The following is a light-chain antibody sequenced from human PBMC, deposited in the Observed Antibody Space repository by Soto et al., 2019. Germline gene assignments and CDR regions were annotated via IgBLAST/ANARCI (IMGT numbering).Light chain of an antibody. CDR1: RIITSSY. Sequence: EIVLTQSPGTLSLSPGERATLSCRASRIITSSYLAWYQQRRGQAPRLLIYGASNRATGTPDRFSGSGSGTDFTLTISKLEPEDSAVYYCQQYGSSPWPFGQGTKVDI. CDR2: GAS. V-gene: IGKV3-20*01. CDR3: QQYGSSPWP. J-gene: IGKJ1*01.